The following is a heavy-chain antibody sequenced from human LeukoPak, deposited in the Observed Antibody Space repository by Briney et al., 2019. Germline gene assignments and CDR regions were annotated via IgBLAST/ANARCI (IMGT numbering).Heavy chain of an antibody. CDR3: ARLSSGYSHFDY. CDR2: ISAYNGNT. J-gene: IGHJ4*02. V-gene: IGHV1-18*01. Sequence: ASVKVSCKASGYTFTSYGIIWVRQAPGQGLEWMGWISAYNGNTNYAQKLQGRVTMTTDTSTSTAYMELRSLRSDDTAVYYCARLSSGYSHFDYWGQGTLVTVSS. D-gene: IGHD3-22*01. CDR1: GYTFTSYG.